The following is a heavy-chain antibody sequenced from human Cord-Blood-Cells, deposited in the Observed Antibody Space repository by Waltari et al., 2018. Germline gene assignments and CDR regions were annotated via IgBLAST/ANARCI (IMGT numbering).Heavy chain of an antibody. CDR3: AMLWGGGAFDI. CDR1: GFTFSSNY. Sequence: EVQLVESGGGLILHGGYLILSCAASGFTFSSNYMSWVRQAPGKGLGWVSVIYSGGSTYYADSVKGRFTISRDNSKNTLYLQMNSLRDEDTAVYYCAMLWGGGAFDIWGQGTMVTVSS. D-gene: IGHD2-2*01. V-gene: IGHV3-53*01. J-gene: IGHJ3*02. CDR2: IYSGGST.